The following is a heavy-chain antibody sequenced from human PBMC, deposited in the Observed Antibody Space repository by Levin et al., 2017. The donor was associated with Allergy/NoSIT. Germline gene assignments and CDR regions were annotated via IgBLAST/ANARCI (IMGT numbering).Heavy chain of an antibody. D-gene: IGHD2-15*01. CDR2: IYSGGAT. J-gene: IGHJ4*02. CDR3: ARVVVAARLYYFDY. CDR1: GFTVSSKY. V-gene: IGHV3-53*01. Sequence: PGGSLRLSCAASGFTVSSKYMSWVRQAPGKGLEWVSIIYSGGATYYADSVKGRFTISRDNSKNTLYLQMNSLRAEDTALDYCARVVVAARLYYFDYWGQGTLVTVSS.